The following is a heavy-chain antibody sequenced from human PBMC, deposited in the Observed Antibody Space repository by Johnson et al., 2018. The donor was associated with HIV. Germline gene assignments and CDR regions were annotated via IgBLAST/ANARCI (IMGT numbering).Heavy chain of an antibody. CDR2: IRYDGSNK. CDR3: ARDRPYFYGDYSAFDI. CDR1: GLTFSSYG. V-gene: IGHV3-30*02. D-gene: IGHD4-17*01. Sequence: QVQLVESGGGVVQPGGSLRLSCAASGLTFSSYGMHWVRQAPGKGLEWVAFIRYDGSNKYYADSVKGRFTISRDNSKNTLYLHMNSLRAEDTAVYYCARDRPYFYGDYSAFDIWGQGTMVTVSS. J-gene: IGHJ3*02.